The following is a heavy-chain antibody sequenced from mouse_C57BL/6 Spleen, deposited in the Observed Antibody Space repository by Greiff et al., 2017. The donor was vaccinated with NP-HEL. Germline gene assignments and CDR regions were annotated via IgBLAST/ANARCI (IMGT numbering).Heavy chain of an antibody. V-gene: IGHV3-6*01. J-gene: IGHJ4*01. CDR3: ARDGSTIVYAMDY. CDR2: ISYDGSN. Sequence: EVKLQESGPGLVKPSQSLSLTCSVTGYSITSGYYWNWIRQFPGNKLEWMGYISYDGSNNYNPSLKNRISITRDTSKNQFFLKLNSVTTEDTATYYCARDGSTIVYAMDYWGQGTSVTVSS. CDR1: GYSITSGYY. D-gene: IGHD1-1*01.